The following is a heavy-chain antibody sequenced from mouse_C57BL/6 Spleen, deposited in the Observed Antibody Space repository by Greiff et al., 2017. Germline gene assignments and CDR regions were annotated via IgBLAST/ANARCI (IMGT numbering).Heavy chain of an antibody. CDR3: AREYGYGLRDAMGY. Sequence: VQLQQSGAELVKPGASVKLSCKASGYTFTSYWMQWVKQRPGQGLEWIGEIDPCDSYTNYNQKFKGKATLTVDTSSSTAYMQLSSLTSEDSAVYYGAREYGYGLRDAMGYWGQGTSVTAAS. CDR2: IDPCDSYT. J-gene: IGHJ4*01. V-gene: IGHV1-50*01. D-gene: IGHD2-2*01. CDR1: GYTFTSYW.